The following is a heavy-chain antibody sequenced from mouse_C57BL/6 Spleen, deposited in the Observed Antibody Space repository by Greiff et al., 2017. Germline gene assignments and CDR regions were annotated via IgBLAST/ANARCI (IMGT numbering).Heavy chain of an antibody. CDR2: ISDGGSYT. V-gene: IGHV5-4*03. D-gene: IGHD2-1*01. CDR1: GFTFSSYA. J-gene: IGHJ2*01. Sequence: EVKLVESGGGLVKPGGSLKLSCAASGFTFSSYAMSWVRQTPEKRLEWVATISDGGSYTYYPDNVKGRFTISRDNAKNNLYLQMSHLKSEDTAMYYCASLYGNYPYYFDYWGQGTTLTVSS. CDR3: ASLYGNYPYYFDY.